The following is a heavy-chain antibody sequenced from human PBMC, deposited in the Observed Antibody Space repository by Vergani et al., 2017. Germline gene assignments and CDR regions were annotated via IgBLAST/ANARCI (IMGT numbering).Heavy chain of an antibody. J-gene: IGHJ4*02. Sequence: QVQLVESGGGVVQPGRSLRLSCAASGFTFSSYGMHWVRQAPGKGLEWVAVISYDGSNKYYADSVKGRFTISRDNSKNTLYLQMNSLRAEDTAVYYCARAHVTYYDFWSGYDYWGQGTLVTVSS. V-gene: IGHV3-30*03. CDR2: ISYDGSNK. CDR1: GFTFSSYG. D-gene: IGHD3-3*01. CDR3: ARAHVTYYDFWSGYDY.